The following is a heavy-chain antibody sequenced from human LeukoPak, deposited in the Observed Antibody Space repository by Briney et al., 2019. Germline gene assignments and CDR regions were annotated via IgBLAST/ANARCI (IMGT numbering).Heavy chain of an antibody. J-gene: IGHJ4*02. D-gene: IGHD5-18*01. CDR1: GGSISSYY. V-gene: IGHV4-34*01. CDR3: ARAYRAHQTFHSYHYFDY. Sequence: MASETLSLTCTVSGGSISSYYWNWIRQSPGKGLEWIGEINQSGSTKYNPSLKSRVTISGDTSKNQFSLRLNSVTAADTAVYFCARAYRAHQTFHSYHYFDYWGQGTLVTVSS. CDR2: INQSGST.